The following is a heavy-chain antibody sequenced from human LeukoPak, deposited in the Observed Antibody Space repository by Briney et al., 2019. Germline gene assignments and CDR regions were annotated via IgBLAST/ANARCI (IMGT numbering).Heavy chain of an antibody. CDR3: AKESGGSCYNPRDS. D-gene: IGHD2-15*01. CDR2: ICGSGGNT. Sequence: PGGSLRLSCAASGFTFSSYAMSWVRQAPGKGLEWVSAICGSGGNTYYADSVKGRFTISRDNSKKTVYLQMNSLRAEATAVYYCAKESGGSCYNPRDSWGQGTLVTVSS. J-gene: IGHJ4*02. V-gene: IGHV3-23*01. CDR1: GFTFSSYA.